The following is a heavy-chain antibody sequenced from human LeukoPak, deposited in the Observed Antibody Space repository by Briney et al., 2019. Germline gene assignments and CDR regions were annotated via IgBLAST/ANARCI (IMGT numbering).Heavy chain of an antibody. J-gene: IGHJ5*02. D-gene: IGHD2-21*02. Sequence: GGSLRLSCAASGFTFNSYWMVWFRQAPGKGLVCVSCINPDGSWTLHADSVKGRFAISRDYARNTLYLQMNSLGVEDTAMYYCARYEQRPGVTASDPWSQGTLVTVSS. V-gene: IGHV3-74*01. CDR3: ARYEQRPGVTASDP. CDR1: GFTFNSYW. CDR2: INPDGSWT.